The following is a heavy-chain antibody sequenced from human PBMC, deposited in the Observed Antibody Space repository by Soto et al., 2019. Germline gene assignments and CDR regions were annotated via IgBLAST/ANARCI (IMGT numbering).Heavy chain of an antibody. CDR1: GFTFSSYS. J-gene: IGHJ3*02. CDR3: ARDTRGHDYSNSDAFDI. D-gene: IGHD4-4*01. V-gene: IGHV3-21*01. CDR2: ISSSSSYI. Sequence: GGSLRLSCAASGFTFSSYSMNWVRQAPGKGLEWVSSISSSSSYIYYADSVKGRFTISRDNAKNSLYLQMNSLRAEDTAVYYCARDTRGHDYSNSDAFDIWGQGTMVTVSS.